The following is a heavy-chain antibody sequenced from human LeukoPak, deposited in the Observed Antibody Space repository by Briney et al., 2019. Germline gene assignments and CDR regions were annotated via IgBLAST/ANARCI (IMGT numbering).Heavy chain of an antibody. D-gene: IGHD3-16*01. CDR1: GFTFSSYS. CDR2: ISSSSSHM. V-gene: IGHV3-21*01. J-gene: IGHJ4*02. Sequence: GGSLRLSCAASGFTFSSYSMNWVRQAPGKGLEWISTISSSSSHMYYADSVKGRFTISRDNAKDSLYLQMNSLRAEDTAVYYCGREGGEYGSDYWGQGTQVTVSS. CDR3: GREGGEYGSDY.